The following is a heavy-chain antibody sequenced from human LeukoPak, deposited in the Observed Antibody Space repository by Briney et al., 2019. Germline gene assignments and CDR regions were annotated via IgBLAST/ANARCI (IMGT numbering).Heavy chain of an antibody. D-gene: IGHD1-26*01. CDR2: INHSGST. J-gene: IGHJ4*02. CDR1: GGSISSYY. CDR3: ASSGDFDY. Sequence: SETLSLTCTVSGGSISSYYWSWIRQPPGKGLEWIGEINHSGSTNYNPSLKSRVTISVDTSKNQFSLKLSSVTAADTAVYYCASSGDFDYWGQGTLVTVSS. V-gene: IGHV4-34*01.